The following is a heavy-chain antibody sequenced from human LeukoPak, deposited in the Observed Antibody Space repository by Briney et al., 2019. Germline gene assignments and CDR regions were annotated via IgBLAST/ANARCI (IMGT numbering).Heavy chain of an antibody. Sequence: GGSLRLSCAASGFYFRSYGMHWVRQAPGKGLEWVSCISSTSSTIYYADSVKGRFTISRDNARNSLYLQMNSLRDEDTAVYYCARDSSGTFGAFDIWGQGTLVTVSS. CDR3: ARDSSGTFGAFDI. CDR2: ISSTSSTI. CDR1: GFYFRSYG. V-gene: IGHV3-48*02. D-gene: IGHD3-10*01. J-gene: IGHJ3*02.